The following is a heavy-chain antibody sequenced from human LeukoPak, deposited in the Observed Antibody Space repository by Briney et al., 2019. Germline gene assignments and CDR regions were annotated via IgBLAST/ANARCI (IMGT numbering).Heavy chain of an antibody. V-gene: IGHV3-23*01. CDR3: AKDDGKNYYYGMDV. CDR1: GFTFSSYA. D-gene: IGHD4-23*01. J-gene: IGHJ6*02. CDR2: ISGSGGST. Sequence: GGSLRLSCAASGFTFSSYAMSWVRQAPGKGLEWVSAISGSGGSTYYADSVKGRFTISRDNSKNTLYLQMNSLRAEDTAVYYCAKDDGKNYYYGMDVWGQGTTVTVSS.